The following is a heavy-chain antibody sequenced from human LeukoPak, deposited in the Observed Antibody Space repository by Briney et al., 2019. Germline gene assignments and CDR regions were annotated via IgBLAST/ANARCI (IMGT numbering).Heavy chain of an antibody. CDR1: GFTVSSNY. Sequence: GGSLRLSCAASGFTVSSNYMSWVRQAPGKGLEWVSLIYSGGSTYYADSVKGRFTISRDNSKNTLYLQMNSLRAEDTAVYYCAKDRRPSRYCSGGSCYLPFDYWGQGTLVTVSS. J-gene: IGHJ4*02. CDR3: AKDRRPSRYCSGGSCYLPFDY. D-gene: IGHD2-15*01. CDR2: IYSGGST. V-gene: IGHV3-53*05.